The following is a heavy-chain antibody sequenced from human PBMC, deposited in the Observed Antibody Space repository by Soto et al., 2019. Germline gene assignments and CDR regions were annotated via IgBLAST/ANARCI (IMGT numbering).Heavy chain of an antibody. CDR1: GYTFTGYY. V-gene: IGHV1-2*04. CDR3: ARVSREGHCSGGSCYSLEDSSYGMDV. J-gene: IGHJ6*02. D-gene: IGHD2-15*01. Sequence: GASVKVSCKASGYTFTGYYMHWVRQAPGQGLEWMGWINPNSGGSNYAQKFQGWVTMTRDTSISTAYMELSRLRSDDTAVYYCARVSREGHCSGGSCYSLEDSSYGMDVWGQGTTVTVSS. CDR2: INPNSGGS.